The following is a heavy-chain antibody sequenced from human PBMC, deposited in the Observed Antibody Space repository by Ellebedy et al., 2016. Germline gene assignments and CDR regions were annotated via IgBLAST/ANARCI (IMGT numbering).Heavy chain of an antibody. CDR2: IDWDDEK. CDR3: ARISLVGITSSNYGMDV. CDR1: VLSLISSGLR. J-gene: IGHJ6*02. V-gene: IGHV2-70*04. Sequence: SGPTLVKPTETLTLICTFSVLSLISSGLRVHWIRQPTGKAVERLARIDWDDEKHYSASLKTRLTISRDTSKNQVILTVTNMDPVDTATYYCARISLVGITSSNYGMDVWGQGTTVTVAS. D-gene: IGHD3-22*01.